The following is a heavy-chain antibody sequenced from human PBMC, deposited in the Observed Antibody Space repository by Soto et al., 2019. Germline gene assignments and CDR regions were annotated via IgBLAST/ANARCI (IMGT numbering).Heavy chain of an antibody. Sequence: GGSLRLSCAASGFTFSSYGMHWFRQAPGKGLEWVAVIWYDGSNKYYADSVKGRFTISRDNSKNTLYLQMNSLRAEDTAVYYCARVRRERPYAAAGPKNWFDPWGQGTLVTVSS. D-gene: IGHD6-13*01. J-gene: IGHJ5*02. CDR2: IWYDGSNK. V-gene: IGHV3-33*01. CDR3: ARVRRERPYAAAGPKNWFDP. CDR1: GFTFSSYG.